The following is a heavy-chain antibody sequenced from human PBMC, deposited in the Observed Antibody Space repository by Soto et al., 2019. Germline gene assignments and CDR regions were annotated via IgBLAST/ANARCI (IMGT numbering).Heavy chain of an antibody. V-gene: IGHV3-15*07. CDR3: TADPPSGSSLIYY. CDR2: IKSIRAGGTT. D-gene: IGHD1-26*01. J-gene: IGHJ4*02. CDR1: GVTFSIAW. Sequence: EVQLVESGGGLVEPGGSLRLSCAASGVTFSIAWMSWVRQAPGKGLEWVGRIKSIRAGGTTDYAAPVRGRFTISRDDSKRTLYLQMNSLNTEDSAVYYCTADPPSGSSLIYYWGEGTLVAVSS.